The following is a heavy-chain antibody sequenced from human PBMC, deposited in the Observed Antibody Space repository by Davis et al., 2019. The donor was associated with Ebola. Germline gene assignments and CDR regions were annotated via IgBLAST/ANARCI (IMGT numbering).Heavy chain of an antibody. CDR2: IYSGGST. CDR3: ARGYDGSRSTAMDV. D-gene: IGHD3-10*01. Sequence: GESLKISCAASGFTFSTHGMHWVRQAPGKGLEWVSTIYSGGSTNYAESVKDRFIISRDGSKNILDLQMSSLRVEDTALYYCARGYDGSRSTAMDVWGQGTTVTVSS. J-gene: IGHJ6*02. V-gene: IGHV3-66*01. CDR1: GFTFSTHG.